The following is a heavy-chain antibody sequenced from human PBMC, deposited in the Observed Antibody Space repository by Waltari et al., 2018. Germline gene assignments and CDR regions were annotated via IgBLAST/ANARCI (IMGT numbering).Heavy chain of an antibody. CDR2: IYTSGST. Sequence: QVQLQESGPGLVKPSETLSLTCTVSGGSISSYYWSWIRQPAGKGLEWIGRIYTSGSTNYTPSLKSRVTMSVDTSKNQFSLKLSSVTAADTAVYYCARDRGRSSSWYSHDAFDIWGQGTMVTVSS. J-gene: IGHJ3*02. CDR3: ARDRGRSSSWYSHDAFDI. D-gene: IGHD6-13*01. CDR1: GGSISSYY. V-gene: IGHV4-4*07.